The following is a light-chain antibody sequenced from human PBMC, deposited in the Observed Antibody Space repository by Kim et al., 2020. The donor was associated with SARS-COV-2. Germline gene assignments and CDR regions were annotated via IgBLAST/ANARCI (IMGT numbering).Light chain of an antibody. Sequence: DIQMTQSPSTLSASVGDRVTITCRASQSISTWLAWYQQKPGKAPKLLISKASSLESGVPSRFSGSGSGTEFTLTISSLQPDDFATYYCQQYNTYSTFGQGTRLEIK. CDR1: QSISTW. V-gene: IGKV1-5*03. J-gene: IGKJ5*01. CDR3: QQYNTYST. CDR2: KAS.